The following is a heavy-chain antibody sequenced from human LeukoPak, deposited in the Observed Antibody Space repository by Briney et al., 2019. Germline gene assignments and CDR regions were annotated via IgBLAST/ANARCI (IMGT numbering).Heavy chain of an antibody. CDR1: GFTFSSYW. D-gene: IGHD3-16*02. Sequence: GGSLRLSCAASGFTFSSYWMSWVRQAPGKGLEWVANIKQDGSEKYYVDSVKGRFTTARDNAKNSLYLQMNSLRAEDTAVYYCARDGYYDYVWGSYRRGDYFDYWGQGTLVTVSS. CDR3: ARDGYYDYVWGSYRRGDYFDY. CDR2: IKQDGSEK. J-gene: IGHJ4*02. V-gene: IGHV3-7*01.